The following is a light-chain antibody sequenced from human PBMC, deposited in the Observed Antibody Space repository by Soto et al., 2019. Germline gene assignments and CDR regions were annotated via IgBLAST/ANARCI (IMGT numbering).Light chain of an antibody. V-gene: IGKV3-15*01. Sequence: VMLQSPATVSVPPGEGATLSCRASQGIGDTLAWYQHKPGQTPRLLIYDTSTRATGVPTRFSGSRSGAEFTLTISRLEPEDFAVYYCHHFGSSRHTFGQGTKVDIK. CDR1: QGIGDT. J-gene: IGKJ2*01. CDR3: HHFGSSRHT. CDR2: DTS.